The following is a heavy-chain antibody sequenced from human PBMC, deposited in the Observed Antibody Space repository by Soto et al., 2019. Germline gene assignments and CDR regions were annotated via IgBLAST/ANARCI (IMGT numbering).Heavy chain of an antibody. CDR1: GGSISSYY. D-gene: IGHD6-19*01. CDR3: ARVPIAVAGPYYYYGMDV. Sequence: SETLSLTCTVSGGSISSYYWSWIRQPPGKGLEWIGYIYYSGSTNYNPSLKSRVTMSVDTSKNQFSLKLSSVTAADTAVYYCARVPIAVAGPYYYYGMDVWGQGTTVTVSS. J-gene: IGHJ6*02. CDR2: IYYSGST. V-gene: IGHV4-59*01.